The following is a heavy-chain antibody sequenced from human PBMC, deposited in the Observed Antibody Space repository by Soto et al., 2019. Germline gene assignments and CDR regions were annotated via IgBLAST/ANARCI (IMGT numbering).Heavy chain of an antibody. CDR2: IYYSGST. CDR1: GGSISSSIYY. V-gene: IGHV4-39*01. Sequence: PSETLSLTCTVSGGSISSSIYYWGWIRQPPEKGMEWIGSIYYSGSTYYNTSLKSRVTISVDTSKNQFSLKLSSVTAADTAVYYCARMRKYSGYVPSYGMDVWGQGTTVTVSS. D-gene: IGHD5-12*01. CDR3: ARMRKYSGYVPSYGMDV. J-gene: IGHJ6*02.